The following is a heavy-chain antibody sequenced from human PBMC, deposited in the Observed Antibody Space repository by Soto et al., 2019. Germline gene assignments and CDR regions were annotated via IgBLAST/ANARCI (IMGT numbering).Heavy chain of an antibody. D-gene: IGHD5-12*01. V-gene: IGHV1-8*02. CDR1: GYTFTSYD. CDR3: ARGRGHKYDHHGMDV. CDR2: MNPNSGNT. J-gene: IGHJ6*02. Sequence: ASVKVSCKAAGYTFTSYDIHWVRQAAGQGLEWMGWMNPNSGNTATAKKFLGRVALTRSTSISTAYMELRNVISDDTAVYFCARGRGHKYDHHGMDVCGQGTTVTVSS.